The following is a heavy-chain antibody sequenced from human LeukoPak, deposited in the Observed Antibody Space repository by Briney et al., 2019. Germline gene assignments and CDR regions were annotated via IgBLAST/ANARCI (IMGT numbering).Heavy chain of an antibody. J-gene: IGHJ5*02. D-gene: IGHD3-10*01. CDR2: IIPIFGTA. V-gene: IGHV1-69*13. CDR3: ARAGGSGSYRWFDP. CDR1: GGTFSSYA. Sequence: SVKVSCKASGGTFSSYAISWVRQAPGQGLEWMGGIIPIFGTANYAQKFQGRVTITADESTSTAYMEPSSLRSEDTAVYYCARAGGSGSYRWFDPWGQGTLVTVSS.